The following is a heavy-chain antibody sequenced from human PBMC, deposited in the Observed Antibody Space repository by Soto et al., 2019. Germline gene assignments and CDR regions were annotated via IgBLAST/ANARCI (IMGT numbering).Heavy chain of an antibody. CDR2: ISGTGGST. CDR1: GFTFTSYA. J-gene: IGHJ4*02. V-gene: IGHV3-23*01. D-gene: IGHD3-22*01. Sequence: EVQLLQSGGGLVQPGGSLRLSCAASGFTFTSYAMSWVRQAPGKGLEWVSTISGTGGSTYYPDSVKGRFTISRDNSKNTVYLQMNSLRAEDAAVDYCAKEMTSGYYLFYYWGQGTLVTVSS. CDR3: AKEMTSGYYLFYY.